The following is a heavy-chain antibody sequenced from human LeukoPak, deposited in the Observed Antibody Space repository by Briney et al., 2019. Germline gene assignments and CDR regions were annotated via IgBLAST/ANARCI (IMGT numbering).Heavy chain of an antibody. D-gene: IGHD1-26*01. CDR1: GGTFSSYA. Sequence: GASVKVSCKASGGTFSSYAISWVRQAPGQGLEWMGRINPNSGGTNYAQKFQGRVTMTRDTSISTAYMELSRLRSDDTAVYYCARGKVGATTDAFDIWGQGTMVTVSS. J-gene: IGHJ3*02. CDR2: INPNSGGT. CDR3: ARGKVGATTDAFDI. V-gene: IGHV1-2*02.